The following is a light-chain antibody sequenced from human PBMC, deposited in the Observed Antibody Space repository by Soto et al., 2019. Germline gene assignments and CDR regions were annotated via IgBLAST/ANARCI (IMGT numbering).Light chain of an antibody. V-gene: IGKV1-12*01. CDR1: QGISSW. J-gene: IGKJ1*01. Sequence: DIQMTQSPSSVSASVGDRVTITCRASQGISSWLAWYQQKPGKAPKLLIFSASNLQGGVPSRFSGTGSGTDFTFTISSLLPEDFATYYCQQTYTTPRTFGQGTKVDI. CDR3: QQTYTTPRT. CDR2: SAS.